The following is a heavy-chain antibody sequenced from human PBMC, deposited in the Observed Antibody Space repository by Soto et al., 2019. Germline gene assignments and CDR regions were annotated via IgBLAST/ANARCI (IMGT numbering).Heavy chain of an antibody. D-gene: IGHD3-10*01. CDR1: GGTFSSYA. CDR3: AREPGGLWFGGEGWFDP. CDR2: IIPIFGTA. V-gene: IGHV1-69*01. J-gene: IGHJ5*02. Sequence: QVQLVQSGAEVKKPGSSVKVSCKASGGTFSSYAISWVRQAPGQGLEWMGGIIPIFGTANYAQKFQGRVTITADEATSTACMELSSLRSEDTAVYYWAREPGGLWFGGEGWFDPWGQGTLVTVSS.